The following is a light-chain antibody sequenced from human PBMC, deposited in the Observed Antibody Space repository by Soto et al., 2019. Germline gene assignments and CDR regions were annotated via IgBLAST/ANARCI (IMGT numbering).Light chain of an antibody. V-gene: IGLV1-40*01. J-gene: IGLJ2*01. CDR1: SSNIGAGYD. CDR2: GNS. CDR3: QSYDSSLSGSI. Sequence: QAVVTQPPSVSGAPGQRVTISCTGSSSNIGAGYDVHWYQQLPGPAPKLLIYGNSNRPSGVPDRFSGSKSGTSASLAITGLQAEDEADYYCQSYDSSLSGSIFGGGTKLTVL.